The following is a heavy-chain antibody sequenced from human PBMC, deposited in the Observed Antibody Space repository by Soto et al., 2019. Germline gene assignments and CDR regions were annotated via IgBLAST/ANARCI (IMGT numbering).Heavy chain of an antibody. CDR3: ARVRSLWFGPGVIIPWDCAFDI. CDR1: GYTINSDG. Sequence: ASVKPSCKASGYTINSDGLCWVRQAPGQGLEWMGWISAYNGNTNYAQKLKGRVTMTTDTSTSTAYMELRSLTSDDTAVYYCARVRSLWFGPGVIIPWDCAFDIWGQGTMVTVS. CDR2: ISAYNGNT. D-gene: IGHD3-10*01. J-gene: IGHJ3*02. V-gene: IGHV1-18*01.